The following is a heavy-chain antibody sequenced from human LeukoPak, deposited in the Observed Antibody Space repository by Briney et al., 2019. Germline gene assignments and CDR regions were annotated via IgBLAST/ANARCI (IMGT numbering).Heavy chain of an antibody. Sequence: ASVKVSCKASGFTFTSSAMQWVQQARGQRLEWIGWIVVGSGNTNYAQKFQERVTITRDMSTSTAYMELSSLRSEDTAVYYCAAVSYYYDSSGYKENWGQGTLVTVSS. D-gene: IGHD3-22*01. CDR3: AAVSYYYDSSGYKEN. J-gene: IGHJ4*02. V-gene: IGHV1-58*02. CDR1: GFTFTSSA. CDR2: IVVGSGNT.